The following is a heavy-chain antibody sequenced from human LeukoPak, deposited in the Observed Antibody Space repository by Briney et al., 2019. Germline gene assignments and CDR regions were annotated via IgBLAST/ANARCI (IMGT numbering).Heavy chain of an antibody. CDR2: INAGNGDT. CDR3: ARDDCGDTCYPGGY. CDR1: GYTFTKYV. V-gene: IGHV1-3*01. D-gene: IGHD2-21*01. J-gene: IGHJ4*02. Sequence: ASVKVSCKASGYTFTKYVVHWVRQAPGQRPERMGWINAGNGDTKYSQNLQDRVTITRDTSANTAYMELSSLTSEDTALYYCARDDCGDTCYPGGYWGQGTLVTVSS.